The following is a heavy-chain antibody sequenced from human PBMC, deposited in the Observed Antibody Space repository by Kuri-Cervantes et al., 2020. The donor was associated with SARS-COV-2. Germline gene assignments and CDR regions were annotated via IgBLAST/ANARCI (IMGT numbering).Heavy chain of an antibody. CDR3: AKDGCSSTSCYMGYYFDY. Sequence: GGSLRLSCAASGFTFSSYWMSWVRQAPGKGLEWVANIKQDGSEKYYADSVKGRFTTSRDNSKNTLYLQMNSLRAEDTAVYYCAKDGCSSTSCYMGYYFDYWGQGTLVTVSS. J-gene: IGHJ4*02. V-gene: IGHV3-7*01. D-gene: IGHD2-2*02. CDR1: GFTFSSYW. CDR2: IKQDGSEK.